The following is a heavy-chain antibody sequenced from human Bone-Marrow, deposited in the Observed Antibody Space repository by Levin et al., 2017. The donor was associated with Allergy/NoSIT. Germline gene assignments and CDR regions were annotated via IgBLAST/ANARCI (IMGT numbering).Heavy chain of an antibody. CDR1: GFTFSSYA. V-gene: IGHV3-30*04. J-gene: IGHJ3*02. Sequence: SCAASGFTFSSYAMHWVRQAPGKGLEWVAVISYDGSNKYYADSVKGRFTISRDNSKNTLYLQMNSLRAEDTAVYYCAREVGRGVATIKDDAFDIWGQGTMVTVSS. D-gene: IGHD5-12*01. CDR2: ISYDGSNK. CDR3: AREVGRGVATIKDDAFDI.